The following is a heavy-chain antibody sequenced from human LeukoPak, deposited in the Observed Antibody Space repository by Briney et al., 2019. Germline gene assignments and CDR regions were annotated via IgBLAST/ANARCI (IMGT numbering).Heavy chain of an antibody. J-gene: IGHJ4*02. Sequence: GGSLRLSCAASGFTFSSYEMTWVRQAPGKGLEWVAFIRYDGSNKYYADSVKGRFTISRDNSKNTLYLQMNTLRADDTAVYYCAKDHGSSDWYYFDYWGQGTLVTVSS. CDR1: GFTFSSYE. D-gene: IGHD6-13*01. V-gene: IGHV3-30*02. CDR3: AKDHGSSDWYYFDY. CDR2: IRYDGSNK.